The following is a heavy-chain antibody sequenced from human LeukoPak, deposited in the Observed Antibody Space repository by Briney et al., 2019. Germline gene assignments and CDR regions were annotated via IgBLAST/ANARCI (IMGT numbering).Heavy chain of an antibody. CDR3: AKDRGQLASYFDY. D-gene: IGHD6-13*01. Sequence: GGSLRLSCAASGFTFSYYGMHWVRQAPGKGLEWVAVISYDGSNKYYADSVKGRFTISRDNSKNTLYLQMNSLRAEDTAVYYCAKDRGQLASYFDYWGQGTLVTVSS. J-gene: IGHJ4*02. CDR2: ISYDGSNK. CDR1: GFTFSYYG. V-gene: IGHV3-30*18.